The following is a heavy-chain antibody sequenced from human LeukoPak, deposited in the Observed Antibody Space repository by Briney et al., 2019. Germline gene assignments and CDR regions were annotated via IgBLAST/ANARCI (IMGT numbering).Heavy chain of an antibody. CDR2: LYASGDT. Sequence: GGSLRLSCAASGFSVSGNYMSWVRQAPGKGLEWVSLLYASGDTHYADSVKGRFTISRDNSKNTLYLQMNSLRAEDTAVYYCAKDFYIAVAGTGVGAFDIWGQGTMVTVSS. D-gene: IGHD6-19*01. CDR1: GFSVSGNY. CDR3: AKDFYIAVAGTGVGAFDI. J-gene: IGHJ3*02. V-gene: IGHV3-66*01.